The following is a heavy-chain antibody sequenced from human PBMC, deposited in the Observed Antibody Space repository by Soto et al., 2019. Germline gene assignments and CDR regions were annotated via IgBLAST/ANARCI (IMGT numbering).Heavy chain of an antibody. CDR2: INSSGST. CDR3: ARIRARFSRSAFDI. J-gene: IGHJ3*02. D-gene: IGHD3-10*01. CDR1: AGSFTTYY. V-gene: IGHV4-34*01. Sequence: QVQLQQWGAGLLKPSETLSLNCAVYAGSFTTYYWSWIRQPPGKGLEWIGEINSSGSTNYNPSLKSRLTISVDTSKNQFSLRLTSVTAADTAVYYCARIRARFSRSAFDIWGQGTMVTVSS.